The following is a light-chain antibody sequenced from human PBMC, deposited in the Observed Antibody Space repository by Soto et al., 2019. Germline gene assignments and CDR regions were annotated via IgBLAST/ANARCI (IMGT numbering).Light chain of an antibody. CDR2: AAS. V-gene: IGKV1D-12*01. CDR1: QDISSW. J-gene: IGKJ4*01. CDR3: QQADSFPLT. Sequence: DIQMTQSPSSVSASVGDRVIITCRASQDISSWLAWYQQKAGEAPKLLIFAASRLHSGVPSRFSGSVSGTDFTLTITNLQPEDFATYCCQQADSFPLTFGGGTKVEIK.